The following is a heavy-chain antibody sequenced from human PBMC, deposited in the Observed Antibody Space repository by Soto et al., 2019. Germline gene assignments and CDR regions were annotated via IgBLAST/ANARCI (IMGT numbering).Heavy chain of an antibody. CDR1: GFSLTTSGVG. CDR3: AHRVLRTVFGLVTTTAIYFDS. V-gene: IGHV2-5*02. D-gene: IGHD3-3*01. CDR2: IYWDDDK. Sequence: QITLKESGPTVVKPTETLTLTCTFSGFSLTTSGVGVGWVRQSPGKAPEWLALIYWDDDKRYSTSLNSRLTITKDTSKNQVVLTMANVDPADTATYYCAHRVLRTVFGLVTTTAIYFDSWGQGTPVVVSS. J-gene: IGHJ4*02.